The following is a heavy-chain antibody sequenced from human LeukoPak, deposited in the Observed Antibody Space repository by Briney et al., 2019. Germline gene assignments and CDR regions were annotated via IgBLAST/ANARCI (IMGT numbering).Heavy chain of an antibody. CDR2: IYHSGST. CDR1: GYSISSGYY. D-gene: IGHD4-23*01. V-gene: IGHV4-38-2*02. J-gene: IGHJ4*02. Sequence: SETLSLTCTVSGYSISSGYYWGWIQQPPGKGLEWIGSIYHSGSTYYNPSLKSRVTISVDTSKNQLSLKLSSVTAAATAVYYCARGGPHYGGNSALVDYWGQGTLVTVSS. CDR3: ARGGPHYGGNSALVDY.